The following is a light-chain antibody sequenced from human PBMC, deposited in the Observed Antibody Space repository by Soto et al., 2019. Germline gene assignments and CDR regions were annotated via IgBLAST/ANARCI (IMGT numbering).Light chain of an antibody. CDR3: QQYGSTPRT. Sequence: EIVLTQSPGTLSLSPGERATLSCRASQSVSSNYLAGYQQKPGQAPRLLIYGASSRATGIPDRFSGSGSRTDFTLTISRLEPEDFAVYYCQQYGSTPRTFGQGTKVDIK. J-gene: IGKJ1*01. CDR2: GAS. CDR1: QSVSSNY. V-gene: IGKV3-20*01.